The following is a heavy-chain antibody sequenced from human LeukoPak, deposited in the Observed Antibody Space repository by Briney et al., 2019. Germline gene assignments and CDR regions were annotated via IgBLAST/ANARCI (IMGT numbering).Heavy chain of an antibody. V-gene: IGHV3-21*04. J-gene: IGHJ4*02. CDR3: AKDNYNWNEHTFDY. CDR2: ISSSSSYI. D-gene: IGHD1-20*01. CDR1: GFTFSSYS. Sequence: GGSLRLSCAASGFTFSSYSMNWVRQAPGKGLEWVSSISSSSSYIYYADSVKGRFTISRDNAKNSLYLQMNSLRAEDTAVYYCAKDNYNWNEHTFDYWGQGTLVTVSS.